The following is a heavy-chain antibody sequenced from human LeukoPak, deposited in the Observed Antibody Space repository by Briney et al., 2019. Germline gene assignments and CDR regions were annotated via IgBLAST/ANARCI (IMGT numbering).Heavy chain of an antibody. CDR2: INHSGST. CDR1: GGSFSGYY. V-gene: IGHV4-34*01. J-gene: IGHJ4*02. CDR3: ARGGNGGSNDY. Sequence: SETLSLTCAVYGGSFSGYYWSWIRQPPGKGLEWIGEINHSGSTNYNPSLKSRVTISVDTSKNQFSLKLSSVTAADTAVYYCARGGNGGSNDYWGQGTLVTVSS. D-gene: IGHD4-23*01.